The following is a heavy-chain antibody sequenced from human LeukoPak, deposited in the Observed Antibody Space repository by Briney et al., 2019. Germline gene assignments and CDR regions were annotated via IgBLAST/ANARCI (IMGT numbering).Heavy chain of an antibody. CDR3: AREVRRGTYDY. CDR2: MNPNSGGS. V-gene: IGHV1-8*01. CDR1: GYTFTSYS. D-gene: IGHD3-16*01. J-gene: IGHJ4*02. Sequence: ASVKVSCKASGYTFTSYSINWVRQATGQGLEWMGWMNPNSGGSGPAQKFQGRVTMTWNTPIITAYMELSSLTSDDTAVYYCAREVRRGTYDYWGQGTLVTVTP.